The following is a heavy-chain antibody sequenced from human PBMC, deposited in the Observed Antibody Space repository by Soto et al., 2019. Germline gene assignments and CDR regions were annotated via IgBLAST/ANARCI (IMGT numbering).Heavy chain of an antibody. D-gene: IGHD3-9*01. V-gene: IGHV1-69*13. CDR2: IIPIFGTA. J-gene: IGHJ4*02. CDR3: ARRILTRRYYFDY. CDR1: GGTFSSSS. Sequence: SVKVSCEASGGTFSSSSISWVRQAPGQGLEWMGGIIPIFGTANYAQKFQSRVTITADESTSTAYMELSSLRSEDTAVYYCARRILTRRYYFDYWGQGTLVTVSS.